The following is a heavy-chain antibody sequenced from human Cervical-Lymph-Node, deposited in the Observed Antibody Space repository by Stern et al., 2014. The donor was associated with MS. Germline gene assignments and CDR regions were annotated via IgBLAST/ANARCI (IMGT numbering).Heavy chain of an antibody. J-gene: IGHJ4*02. Sequence: VQLLESGGGVVQPGRSLRLSCAASGFSFSRYAMHWVRQAPGKGLEWVALIWNDGSKPYYTYSVTGRFTNSRANFKNTLYLQMNSLRAEDTSVYYCASAYSSSHYYFDYWGQGTLVTVSS. D-gene: IGHD6-13*01. CDR3: ASAYSSSHYYFDY. CDR1: GFSFSRYA. V-gene: IGHV3-33*01. CDR2: IWNDGSKP.